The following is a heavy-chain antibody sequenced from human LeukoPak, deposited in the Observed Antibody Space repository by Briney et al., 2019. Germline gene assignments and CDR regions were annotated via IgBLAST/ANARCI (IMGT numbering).Heavy chain of an antibody. CDR2: ISSSSSYI. J-gene: IGHJ4*02. CDR1: GFTFSSYS. D-gene: IGHD3-22*01. CDR3: ARELHDSSCYYSYYFDS. Sequence: GGSLRLSCAASGFTFSSYSMNWVRQAPGKGLEWVSSISSSSSYIYYADSVKGRFTISRDNAKNSLYLQMNSLRAEDTAVYYCARELHDSSCYYSYYFDSWGQGTLVTVSS. V-gene: IGHV3-21*04.